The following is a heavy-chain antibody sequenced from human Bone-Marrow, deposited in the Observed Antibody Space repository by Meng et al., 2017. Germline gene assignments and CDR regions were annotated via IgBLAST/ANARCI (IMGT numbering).Heavy chain of an antibody. CDR1: GFTFSSYG. Sequence: GESLKISCAASGFTFSSYGMHWVRQAPGKGLEWVAVIWYDGSNKYYADSVKGRFTISRDNSKNTLYLQMNSLRAEDTAVYYCAREGGTTRPIYYYYGMDVWGQGTTVTSP. CDR3: AREGGTTRPIYYYYGMDV. V-gene: IGHV3-33*01. J-gene: IGHJ6*02. D-gene: IGHD1-7*01. CDR2: IWYDGSNK.